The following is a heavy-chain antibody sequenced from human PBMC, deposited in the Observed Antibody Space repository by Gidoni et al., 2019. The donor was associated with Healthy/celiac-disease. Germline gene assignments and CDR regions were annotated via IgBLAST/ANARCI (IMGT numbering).Heavy chain of an antibody. CDR2: ISGSGGST. D-gene: IGHD3-10*01. J-gene: IGHJ4*02. V-gene: IGHV3-23*04. CDR3: AKDLHGRGITMVRGVVYFDY. Sequence: EVQLVESGGGLVQPGGSLRLSCAASGFTFSSYAMSWVRQAPGEGLEWVSAISGSGGSTYYADSVKGRFTISRDNSKNTLYLQMNSLRAEDTAVYYCAKDLHGRGITMVRGVVYFDYWGQGTLVTVSS. CDR1: GFTFSSYA.